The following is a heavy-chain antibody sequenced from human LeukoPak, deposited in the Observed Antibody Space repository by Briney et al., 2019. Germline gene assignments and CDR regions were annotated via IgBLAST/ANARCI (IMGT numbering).Heavy chain of an antibody. Sequence: PSETLSLTCAVYGGSFSGYYWSWIRQPPGKGLEWIGEINHSGSTNHNPSLRSRVTISVDTSKNQLSLKLSSVTAADTAVYYCARYGDSSGYGDYWGQGTLVTVSS. D-gene: IGHD3-22*01. CDR2: INHSGST. V-gene: IGHV4-34*01. J-gene: IGHJ4*02. CDR3: ARYGDSSGYGDY. CDR1: GGSFSGYY.